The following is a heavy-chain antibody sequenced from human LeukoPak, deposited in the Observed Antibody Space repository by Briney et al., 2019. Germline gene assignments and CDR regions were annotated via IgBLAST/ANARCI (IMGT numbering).Heavy chain of an antibody. CDR1: GFTFENHG. Sequence: PGGSLRLSCAASGFTFENHGMSWVRQAPGKGLEWVANIKQDGSEKYYVDSVKGRFTISRDNAKNSLYLQMNSLRAEDTAVYYCARDRRYGGYVTVFDYWGQGTLVTVSS. J-gene: IGHJ4*02. CDR2: IKQDGSEK. D-gene: IGHD5-12*01. V-gene: IGHV3-7*01. CDR3: ARDRRYGGYVTVFDY.